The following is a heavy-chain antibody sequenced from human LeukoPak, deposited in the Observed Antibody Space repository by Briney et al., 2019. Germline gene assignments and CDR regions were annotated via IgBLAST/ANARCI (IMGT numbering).Heavy chain of an antibody. CDR2: IYYSGGT. D-gene: IGHD1-26*01. Sequence: PSETLVLICNVSGGSISGYYWSWIRQPPGKGLEWIGYIYYSGGTNYNPSLKSRVTISVDTSKNQFSLKLRSVTAADTAVYYCARQGSGSHKDWGQGTLVTVSS. V-gene: IGHV4-59*08. CDR3: ARQGSGSHKD. J-gene: IGHJ4*02. CDR1: GGSISGYY.